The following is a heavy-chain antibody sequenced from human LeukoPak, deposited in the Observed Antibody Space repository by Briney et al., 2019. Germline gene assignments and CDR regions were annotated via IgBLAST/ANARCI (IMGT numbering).Heavy chain of an antibody. CDR3: ARVHAPFRRAVAGQSFDY. V-gene: IGHV1-2*02. Sequence: ASVKVSCKASGYTFTGYYMHWVRQAPGQGLEGMGWINPNSGGTNYAQKFQGRVTMTRDTSISTAYMELSRLRSDDTAVYYCARVHAPFRRAVAGQSFDYWGQGTLVTVSS. CDR1: GYTFTGYY. J-gene: IGHJ4*02. CDR2: INPNSGGT. D-gene: IGHD6-19*01.